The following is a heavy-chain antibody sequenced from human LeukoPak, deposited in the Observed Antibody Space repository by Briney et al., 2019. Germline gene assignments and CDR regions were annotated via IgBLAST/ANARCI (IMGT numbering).Heavy chain of an antibody. CDR1: GFTVSTYA. Sequence: PGGSLRLSCAASGFTVSTYAMSWVRQAPGMGLQLVSAIDIGGGTTYSADSVKGRFTISRDNSKNTLYLQMDSLRAEDTAVYYCAKFKGHYYYDSSGYCDNWGQGTLVTVSS. J-gene: IGHJ4*02. D-gene: IGHD3-22*01. V-gene: IGHV3-23*01. CDR2: IDIGGGTT. CDR3: AKFKGHYYYDSSGYCDN.